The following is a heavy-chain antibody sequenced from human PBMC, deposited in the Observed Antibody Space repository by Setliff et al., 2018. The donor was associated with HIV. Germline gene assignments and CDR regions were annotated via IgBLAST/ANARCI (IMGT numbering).Heavy chain of an antibody. V-gene: IGHV4-4*02. D-gene: IGHD3-3*01. CDR3: ARGGAFWSGYYGFDY. J-gene: IGHJ4*02. CDR2: IYHSGST. CDR1: GGSISSNKW. Sequence: SETLSLTCAVSGGSISSNKWWSWVRQPPGKGLEWMGEIYHSGSTKYNPYLKSRVTISVDKSKDQFSLNLTSVTAADTAVYYCARGGAFWSGYYGFDYWGQGTLVTVSS.